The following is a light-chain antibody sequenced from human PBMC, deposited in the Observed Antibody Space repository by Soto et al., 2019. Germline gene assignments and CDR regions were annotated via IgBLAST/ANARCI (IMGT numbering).Light chain of an antibody. CDR2: GAS. V-gene: IGKV3-15*01. Sequence: ETVMTQSPATLSVSPGERATLSCRVSQRFSNDFAWYQQTPGQAPRLLIYGASTRATGIPARFSGSGSGTEFTLTISSLQSEDFAVYYCQQYNNWPLTFGGGTKVEIK. J-gene: IGKJ4*01. CDR1: QRFSND. CDR3: QQYNNWPLT.